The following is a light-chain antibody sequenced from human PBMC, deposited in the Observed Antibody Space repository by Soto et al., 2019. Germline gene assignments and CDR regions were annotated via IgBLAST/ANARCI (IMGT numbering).Light chain of an antibody. CDR2: GAS. V-gene: IGKV3-20*01. CDR3: QHLRTYPFS. J-gene: IGKJ2*03. CDR1: QSVSSSF. Sequence: EIVLTQSPGTLSLSPGERATLSCRASQSVSSSFLAWYQQKPGQAPRLLIYGASNRATGIPDRFSGSGSGTDFTLTISRLEPEDFAVYYCQHLRTYPFSFGQGTKLDIK.